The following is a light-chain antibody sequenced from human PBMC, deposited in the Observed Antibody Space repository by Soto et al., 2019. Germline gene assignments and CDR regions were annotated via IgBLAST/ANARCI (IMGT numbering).Light chain of an antibody. J-gene: IGKJ4*01. V-gene: IGKV1-5*03. Sequence: DIQMTQSPSTLYASVGERVDITCRASQSISGWLAWYQQKPGKAPKLLIYQATILESGVPSTFSGSGSGTEFTLTINSLRPDDIATYYCQQYKTYPLTFGGGTKVEIK. CDR1: QSISGW. CDR2: QAT. CDR3: QQYKTYPLT.